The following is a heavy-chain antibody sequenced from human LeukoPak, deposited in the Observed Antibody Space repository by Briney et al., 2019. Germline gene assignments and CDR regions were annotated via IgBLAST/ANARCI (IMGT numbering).Heavy chain of an antibody. CDR1: GYTFTGYY. D-gene: IGHD1-14*01. Sequence: ASVKVSCKASGYTFTGYYMHWVRQAPGQGLEWIGWINPNSGGTNYAQKFQGRVTMTRDTSISTAYMELSRLRSDDTAVYYCARETAGALSFDYWGQGTLVTVSS. CDR3: ARETAGALSFDY. V-gene: IGHV1-2*02. CDR2: INPNSGGT. J-gene: IGHJ4*02.